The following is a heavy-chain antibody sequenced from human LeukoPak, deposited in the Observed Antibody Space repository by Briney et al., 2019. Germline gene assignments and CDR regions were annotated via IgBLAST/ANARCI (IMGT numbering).Heavy chain of an antibody. Sequence: SVKVSCKASGGTFSSYAISWVRQAPGQGLEWMVGIIPIFGTANYAQKFQGGVTITADESTSTAYMELSSLRSEDTAVYYCARVAGGYCSSTSCSGYFQHWGQGTLVTVSS. J-gene: IGHJ1*01. CDR1: GGTFSSYA. D-gene: IGHD2-2*01. CDR2: IIPIFGTA. CDR3: ARVAGGYCSSTSCSGYFQH. V-gene: IGHV1-69*13.